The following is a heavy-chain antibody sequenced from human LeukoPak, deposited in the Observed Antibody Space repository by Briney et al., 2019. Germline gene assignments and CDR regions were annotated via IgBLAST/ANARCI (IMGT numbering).Heavy chain of an antibody. J-gene: IGHJ6*02. CDR2: IWYDGSNK. D-gene: IGHD3-9*01. CDR1: GFTFSGYG. Sequence: GRSLRLSCAAPGFTFSGYGMHWVRQAPGKGLEWVAVIWYDGSNKYYADSVKGRFTISRDNSKNTLYLQMNSLRAEDTAVYYCAREIIDWFAGVYYYYGMDVWGQGTTVTVSS. CDR3: AREIIDWFAGVYYYYGMDV. V-gene: IGHV3-33*01.